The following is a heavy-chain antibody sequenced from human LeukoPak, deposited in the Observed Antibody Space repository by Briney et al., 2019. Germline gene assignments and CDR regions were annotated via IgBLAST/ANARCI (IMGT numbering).Heavy chain of an antibody. CDR2: VNGDGSTI. D-gene: IGHD2-2*01. CDR3: ARSPTSWYFDY. J-gene: IGHJ4*02. CDR1: GFTFNGHW. Sequence: PGGSLRLSCEASGFTFNGHWMHWVRQAPGKGLVWVSLVNGDGSTISYADSVKGRFTISRDNSKNTLYLQMNSLRPEDTSVYYCARSPTSWYFDYWGQGTLVTVSS. V-gene: IGHV3-74*01.